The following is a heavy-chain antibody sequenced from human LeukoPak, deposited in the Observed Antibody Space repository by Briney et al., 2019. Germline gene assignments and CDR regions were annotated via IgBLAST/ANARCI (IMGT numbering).Heavy chain of an antibody. D-gene: IGHD5-12*01. J-gene: IGHJ4*02. CDR3: ATVSPKGGYDWGIYDY. Sequence: ASVTVSCKVSEYTLTELSMHWVRQAPGKGLEWMGGFDPEDGETIYAQKFQGRVTMTEDTSTDTAYMELSSLRSEDTAVYYCATVSPKGGYDWGIYDYWGQGTLVTVSS. CDR2: FDPEDGET. CDR1: EYTLTELS. V-gene: IGHV1-24*01.